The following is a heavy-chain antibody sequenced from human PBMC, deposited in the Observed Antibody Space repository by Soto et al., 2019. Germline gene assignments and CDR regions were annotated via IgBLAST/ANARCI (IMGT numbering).Heavy chain of an antibody. J-gene: IGHJ5*02. CDR3: ARSTTVSARRNWFDP. CDR1: GFSLTTSEMC. Sequence: GSGPTLVNPTQTLTLTCTFSGFSLTTSEMCVSWIRQPPGKALERLALIDWNDDKYYSISLKTRLTISKDTSKNQVVLTMTNMDPVDTATYYCARSTTVSARRNWFDPWGQGTLVTVSS. D-gene: IGHD4-17*01. V-gene: IGHV2-70*01. CDR2: IDWNDDK.